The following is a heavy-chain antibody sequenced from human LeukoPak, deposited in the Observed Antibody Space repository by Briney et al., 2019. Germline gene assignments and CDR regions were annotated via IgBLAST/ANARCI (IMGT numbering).Heavy chain of an antibody. D-gene: IGHD2-2*01. J-gene: IGHJ4*02. CDR2: IYSGGST. V-gene: IGHV3-53*01. Sequence: GGSLRLSCAASGFTVSSNYMSWVRQAPGKGLEWVSVIYSGGSTYYADSVKGRFTISRDNSKNTLYLQMNSLRAAATAVYYCAKGGGGIVVVPAALPIDWGQGTLVTVSS. CDR1: GFTVSSNY. CDR3: AKGGGGIVVVPAALPID.